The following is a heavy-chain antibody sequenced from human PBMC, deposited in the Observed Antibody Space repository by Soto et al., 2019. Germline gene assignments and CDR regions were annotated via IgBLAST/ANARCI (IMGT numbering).Heavy chain of an antibody. CDR3: ARSSYYDSSAYLGYWFDP. J-gene: IGHJ5*02. Sequence: SETLSLTCAVSGGSISSGGYSWSWIRQPPGKGLEWIGYIYHSGSTYYNPSLKSRVTISVDRSKNQFSLKLSSVTAADTAGYYFARSSYYDSSAYLGYWFDPWGQGTLVTVS. CDR2: IYHSGST. D-gene: IGHD3-22*01. CDR1: GGSISSGGYS. V-gene: IGHV4-30-2*01.